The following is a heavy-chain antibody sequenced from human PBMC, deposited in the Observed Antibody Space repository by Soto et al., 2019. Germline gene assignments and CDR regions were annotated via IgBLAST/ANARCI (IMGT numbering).Heavy chain of an antibody. CDR1: GYIFPDYG. J-gene: IGHJ5*02. CDR3: ARDPGGATGFDP. V-gene: IGHV1-18*01. CDR2: ISPNNGAT. D-gene: IGHD1-1*01. Sequence: QVQLVQSGAEVQKPGASVKVSCKASGYIFPDYGISWVRQVPGQGLEWMGWISPNNGATNYAQKFQGRVTMTTDTSTSTAYMELRSLRSDDTAMYYCARDPGGATGFDPWGQGTLVTVSS.